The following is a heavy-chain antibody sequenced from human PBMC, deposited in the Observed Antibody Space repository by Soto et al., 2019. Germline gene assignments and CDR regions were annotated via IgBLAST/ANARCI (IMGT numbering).Heavy chain of an antibody. D-gene: IGHD6-13*01. CDR2: IYYSGST. CDR1: GGSISSSSYY. J-gene: IGHJ5*02. Sequence: LEILSLTCTVSGGSISSSSYYWGWIRQPPGKGLEWIGSIYYSGSTYYNPSLKSRVTISVDTSKNQFSLKLSSVTAADTAVYYCARHQSHSSSYVDPWGQGTLVTVSS. V-gene: IGHV4-39*01. CDR3: ARHQSHSSSYVDP.